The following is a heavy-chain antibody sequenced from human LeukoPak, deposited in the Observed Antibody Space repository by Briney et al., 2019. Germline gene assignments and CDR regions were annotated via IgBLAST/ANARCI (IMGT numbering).Heavy chain of an antibody. CDR3: ARRGVFGSDNYFEY. CDR1: GASVYSGDYY. V-gene: IGHV4-39*01. CDR2: VYYSGVT. D-gene: IGHD3-10*01. J-gene: IGHJ4*01. Sequence: PSETLSLTCSVAGASVYSGDYYWAWIRQPPGQSLEYIGAVYYSGVTFDNQSLSGRITMSVDTSNNPFSLNLASVTATDTAIYYCARRGVFGSDNYFEYWGQGILVIVSS.